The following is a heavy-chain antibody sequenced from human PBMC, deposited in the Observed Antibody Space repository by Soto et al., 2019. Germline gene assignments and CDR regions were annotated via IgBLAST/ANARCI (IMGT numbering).Heavy chain of an antibody. V-gene: IGHV4-59*12. D-gene: IGHD1-1*01. Sequence: SETLSLTCTVSGGSISSYYWSWIRQPPGKGLEWIGYIYYSGSTNYNPSLKSRVTISVDTSKNQFSLKLSSVTAADTAVYYCARDLVLEKWNDATLGWGPKKTYNHYVLDVWGQGTTVIVSS. CDR1: GGSISSYY. CDR3: ARDLVLEKWNDATLGWGPKKTYNHYVLDV. J-gene: IGHJ6*02. CDR2: IYYSGST.